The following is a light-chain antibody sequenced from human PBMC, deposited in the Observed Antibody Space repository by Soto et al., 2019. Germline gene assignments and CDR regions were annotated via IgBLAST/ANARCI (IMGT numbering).Light chain of an antibody. V-gene: IGKV1-39*01. Sequence: DIQMTQSPASLSASVGDRVTISCRASQSIGRNLNWYQQKPGKAPTLLMFTSSNLQSGVPSRFSGSGSGTDFIHPISSLQPEDFATYYCQQSYSTPPTFGQGTKVEIK. CDR2: TSS. CDR3: QQSYSTPPT. J-gene: IGKJ1*01. CDR1: QSIGRN.